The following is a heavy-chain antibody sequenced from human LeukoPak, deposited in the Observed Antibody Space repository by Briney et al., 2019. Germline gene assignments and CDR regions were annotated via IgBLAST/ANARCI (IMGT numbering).Heavy chain of an antibody. CDR1: GYTFTSYD. D-gene: IGHD6-19*01. CDR2: MSPNSGDT. V-gene: IGHV1-8*01. Sequence: GASVTVSCTASGYTFTSYDFNWVRQATGQRPEWMGWMSPNSGDTGYAQKFQDRVTMTRNTSISTAYMELSSLRSDDTAVYFCARGFNSGWFDFDYWGQGTLVTVSS. J-gene: IGHJ4*02. CDR3: ARGFNSGWFDFDY.